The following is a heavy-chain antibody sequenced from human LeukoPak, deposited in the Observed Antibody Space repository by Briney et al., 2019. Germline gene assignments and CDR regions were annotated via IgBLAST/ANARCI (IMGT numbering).Heavy chain of an antibody. CDR1: GVSTSNHY. CDR3: VRHSRVVAFDY. Sequence: SETLSLTCTVSGVSTSNHYSSWIRQPPGKGLEWIGYIYYTGNTNYNPSLKSRVTISEDTSKNQVSLELSSVTAADTAVYYCVRHSRVVAFDYWGQGNLVTVSS. J-gene: IGHJ4*02. V-gene: IGHV4-59*08. D-gene: IGHD2-15*01. CDR2: IYYTGNT.